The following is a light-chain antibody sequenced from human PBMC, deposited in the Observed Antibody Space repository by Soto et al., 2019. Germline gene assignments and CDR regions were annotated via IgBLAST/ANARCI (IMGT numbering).Light chain of an antibody. V-gene: IGKV3D-20*02. J-gene: IGKJ2*01. CDR2: GAS. CDR1: QSVSSS. CDR3: QVRSDWPPVKYT. Sequence: EIVLTQSPGTLSLSPGERATLSCRASQSVSSSLSWYQQKPGQAPRLLIHGASSRATGIPDRFSGSGSGTDFPLTISTLEPEDFAVYYCQVRSDWPPVKYTFGQGTKMEVK.